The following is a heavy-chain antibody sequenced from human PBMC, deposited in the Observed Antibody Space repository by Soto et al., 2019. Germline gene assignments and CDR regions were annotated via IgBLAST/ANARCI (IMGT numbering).Heavy chain of an antibody. CDR2: ISSSGSTT. J-gene: IGHJ4*02. CDR1: GFTFSSYE. CDR3: GRGLIVVEN. D-gene: IGHD3-22*01. V-gene: IGHV3-48*03. Sequence: EVQLVESGGGLVQPGGSLRLSCAASGFTFSSYEMNWVRQAPGKGLEWVSYISSSGSTTYYADSVKGRFTISRDNAKNSLYLEMNSLRGEDTAVYHCGRGLIVVENWGQGTLVTVSS.